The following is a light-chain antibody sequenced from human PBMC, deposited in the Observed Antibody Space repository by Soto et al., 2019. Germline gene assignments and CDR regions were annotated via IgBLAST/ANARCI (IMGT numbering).Light chain of an antibody. CDR3: QQSYSTHWT. J-gene: IGKJ1*01. CDR2: AAS. CDR1: QSISSY. Sequence: DIPMTQSPSSLSASVGDRVTITCRASQSISSYLNWYQQKPGKAPKLPIYAASSLQSGVPSRFSGSGSGTDFTLTISSLQPEDFATYYCQQSYSTHWTFGQGTKVEIK. V-gene: IGKV1-39*01.